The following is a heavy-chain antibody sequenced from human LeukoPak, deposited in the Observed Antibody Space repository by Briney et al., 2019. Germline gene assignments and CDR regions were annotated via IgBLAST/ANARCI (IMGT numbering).Heavy chain of an antibody. J-gene: IGHJ6*02. CDR3: VMDMDV. CDR2: IKEDGSAK. V-gene: IGHV3-7*05. CDR1: GFIFSSYW. Sequence: GGSLGLSCAASGFIFSSYWMNWVRQAAGKGLEWVANIKEDGSAKYYVDSVKGRFTISRDNAKNSLYLQMNGLRAEDTAVYYCVMDMDVWGQGTTVTVSS.